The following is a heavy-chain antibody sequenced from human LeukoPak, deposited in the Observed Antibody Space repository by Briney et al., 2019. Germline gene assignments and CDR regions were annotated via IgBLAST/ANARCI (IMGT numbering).Heavy chain of an antibody. V-gene: IGHV3-13*01. J-gene: IGHJ3*02. D-gene: IGHD3-10*01. CDR2: INPAGRT. CDR1: GFTFTNHD. CDR3: AREGSDEFADI. Sequence: GGSLRLSCAASGFTFTNHDMHWVRQETGKGPEWVSAINPAGRTYYADSVRGRFIISRENAKNSFYLQLNSLRVEDTAIYYCAREGSDEFADIWGQRTFVTVSS.